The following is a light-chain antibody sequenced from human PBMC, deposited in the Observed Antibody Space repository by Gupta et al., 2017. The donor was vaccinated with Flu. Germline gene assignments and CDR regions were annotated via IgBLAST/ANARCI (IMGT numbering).Light chain of an antibody. Sequence: DIQMTQSPSSLSASVGDRVTITCQASQDIMNYLNWYQQKPGKAPKLLIYDASNLETGVPSRFSGSGSGTDFSLTISSLQAEDMGTYICQQYDSVPITFGQGTRLEIK. J-gene: IGKJ5*01. V-gene: IGKV1-33*01. CDR2: DAS. CDR1: QDIMNY. CDR3: QQYDSVPIT.